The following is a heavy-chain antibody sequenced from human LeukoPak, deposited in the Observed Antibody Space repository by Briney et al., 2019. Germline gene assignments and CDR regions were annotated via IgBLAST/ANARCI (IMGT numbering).Heavy chain of an antibody. D-gene: IGHD3-22*01. CDR2: ISGSGFT. CDR3: AKEHGYDSSASFDY. CDR1: GFTFSNYA. V-gene: IGHV3-23*01. J-gene: IGHJ4*02. Sequence: GGSLRLSCAASGFTFSNYAMSWVRQAPGKGLEWVSSISGSGFTYYADSVKDRLTISRDNSKNTLYLQMNSLRAADTAVYYCAKEHGYDSSASFDYWGQGTLVTVSS.